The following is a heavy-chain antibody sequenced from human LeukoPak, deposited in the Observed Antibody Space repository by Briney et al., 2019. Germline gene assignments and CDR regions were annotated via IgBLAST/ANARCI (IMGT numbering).Heavy chain of an antibody. CDR1: GFTFSFYW. CDR2: ISTDGSST. J-gene: IGHJ3*02. Sequence: GGSLRLSCAASGFTFSFYWMHWVRQTPGKGLVWVLRISTDGSSTNSADSVKGRLTIPRDHVKNTLYLQMNSLRAEDTAVYYCVREYSSSSGRAFDMWGQGTMVTVSP. D-gene: IGHD6-6*01. CDR3: VREYSSSSGRAFDM. V-gene: IGHV3-74*01.